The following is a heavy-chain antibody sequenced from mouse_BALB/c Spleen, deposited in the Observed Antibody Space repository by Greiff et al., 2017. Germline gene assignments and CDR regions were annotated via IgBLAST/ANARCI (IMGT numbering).Heavy chain of an antibody. J-gene: IGHJ4*01. CDR3: ASSRNRYDGYYYAMDY. Sequence: EVKLEESGPSLVKPSQTLSLTCSVTGDSITSGYWNWIRKFPGNKLEYMGYISYSGSTYYNPSLKSRISITRDTSKNQYYLQLNSVTTEDTATYYCASSRNRYDGYYYAMDYWGQGTSVTVSS. CDR2: ISYSGST. CDR1: GDSITSGY. D-gene: IGHD2-14*01. V-gene: IGHV3-8*02.